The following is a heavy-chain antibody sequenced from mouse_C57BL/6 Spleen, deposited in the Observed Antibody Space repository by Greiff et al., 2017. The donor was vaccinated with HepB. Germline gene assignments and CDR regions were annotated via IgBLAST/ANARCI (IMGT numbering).Heavy chain of an antibody. J-gene: IGHJ3*01. CDR1: GYTFTDYY. CDR2: INPNNGGT. D-gene: IGHD2-4*01. V-gene: IGHV1-26*01. CDR3: ARSRSTMITRWFAY. Sequence: VQLQQSGPELVKPGASVKISCKASGYTFTDYYMNWVKQSHGKSLEWIGDINPNNGGTSYNQKFKGKATLTVDKSSSTAYMELRSLTSEDSAVYYCARSRSTMITRWFAYWGQGTLVTVSA.